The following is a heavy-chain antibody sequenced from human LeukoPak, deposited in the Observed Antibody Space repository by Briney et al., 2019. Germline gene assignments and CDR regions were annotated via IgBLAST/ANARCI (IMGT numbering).Heavy chain of an antibody. D-gene: IGHD4-17*01. J-gene: IGHJ4*02. Sequence: GGSLRLSCAASGFTFSSYGMYWVRQAPGKGLEWVSTVSGSRLTTYYADSVKGRFTISRDNSKNTLYLQMNSLRAEDTAVYYCAKQYDYGDYVDYWGQGTLVTVSS. V-gene: IGHV3-23*01. CDR3: AKQYDYGDYVDY. CDR1: GFTFSSYG. CDR2: VSGSRLTT.